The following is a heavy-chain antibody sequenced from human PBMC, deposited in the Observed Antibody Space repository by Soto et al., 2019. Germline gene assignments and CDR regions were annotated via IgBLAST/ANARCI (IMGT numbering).Heavy chain of an antibody. V-gene: IGHV1-3*01. D-gene: IGHD6-19*01. CDR1: GYTFTSYA. J-gene: IGHJ5*02. CDR3: AREEVGRRAVAGTNWFDH. Sequence: QVQLVQSGAEVKKPGASVKVSCKASGYTFTSYAMHWVRQAPGQRLEWMGWINAGNGNTKYSQKFQGRVTITRDTSASTAYMELSSLRSEDTAVYYCAREEVGRRAVAGTNWFDHGGKGTLGTVSS. CDR2: INAGNGNT.